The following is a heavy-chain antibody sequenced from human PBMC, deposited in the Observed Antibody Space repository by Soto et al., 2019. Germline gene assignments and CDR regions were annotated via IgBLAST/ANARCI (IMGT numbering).Heavy chain of an antibody. V-gene: IGHV3-74*01. CDR3: SRPRYDGSGTPFDN. CDR2: INGDGSTT. D-gene: IGHD3-22*01. CDR1: GFTFSSYW. Sequence: EVQLVESGGGLVQPGGSLRLSCAASGFTFSSYWMHWVRQAPGKGLVWVSGINGDGSTTTYADCVKGRFIISRDNAKNMLYLQMDSLTAEDTAVYYCSRPRYDGSGTPFDNWGQGTLVTVSS. J-gene: IGHJ4*02.